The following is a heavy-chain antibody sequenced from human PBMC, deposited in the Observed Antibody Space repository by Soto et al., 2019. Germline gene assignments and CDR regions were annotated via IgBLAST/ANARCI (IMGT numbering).Heavy chain of an antibody. D-gene: IGHD3-22*01. V-gene: IGHV1-3*01. Sequence: ASVKVSCKASGYTFTSYAMHWVRQAPGQRLEWMGWINAGNGNTKYSQKFQGRVTITRDTSASTAYMELSSLRSEDTAVYYCAIRITMVVVDPPPRAHDACDIGGKGTMV. CDR3: AIRITMVVVDPPPRAHDACDI. CDR1: GYTFTSYA. J-gene: IGHJ3*02. CDR2: INAGNGNT.